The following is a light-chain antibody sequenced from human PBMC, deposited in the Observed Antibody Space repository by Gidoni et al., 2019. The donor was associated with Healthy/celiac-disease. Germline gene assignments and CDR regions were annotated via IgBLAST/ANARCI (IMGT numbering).Light chain of an antibody. CDR1: QSGSSN. CDR2: GTS. V-gene: IGKV3-15*01. Sequence: DIVMTHSPATLSVSPGERATLSCRASQSGSSNLAWYQQKPDQAPRLLIYGTSTRATGIPARLSGSGSGTEFTLTISSLQSEDFAVYYCQQYNNWPPWTFGQGTKVEIK. J-gene: IGKJ1*01. CDR3: QQYNNWPPWT.